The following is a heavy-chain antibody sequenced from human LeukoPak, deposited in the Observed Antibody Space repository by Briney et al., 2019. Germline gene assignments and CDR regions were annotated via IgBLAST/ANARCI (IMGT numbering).Heavy chain of an antibody. CDR1: GYTFTNYD. CDR2: MHPSNGDT. D-gene: IGHD3-10*01. V-gene: IGHV1-8*01. CDR3: ARRVRGVVIFSRAQGSFDL. Sequence: ASVKVSCTASGYTFTNYDINWVRQAPGQGLEWMGWMHPSNGDTGYAQKFQGRVTMTRNTSTTTAYMELSSLRSDDTAVYYCARRVRGVVIFSRAQGSFDLWGQGTLVTVSS. J-gene: IGHJ3*01.